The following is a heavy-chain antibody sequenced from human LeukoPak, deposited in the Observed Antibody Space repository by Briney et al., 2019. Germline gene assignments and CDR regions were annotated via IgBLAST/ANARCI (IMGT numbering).Heavy chain of an antibody. CDR3: ATLYLDAYRYGYAYAFDI. V-gene: IGHV5-51*01. Sequence: GESLKISCRGSGYFFPSYWIGWVRQMPGKGLQWMVTSYPSDSDITYNPSFHDQVTISADKSINTAYLQWSSLKASDTAMYYCATLYLDAYRYGYAYAFDIWGQGTMVTVSS. CDR1: GYFFPSYW. D-gene: IGHD5-18*01. CDR2: SYPSDSDI. J-gene: IGHJ3*02.